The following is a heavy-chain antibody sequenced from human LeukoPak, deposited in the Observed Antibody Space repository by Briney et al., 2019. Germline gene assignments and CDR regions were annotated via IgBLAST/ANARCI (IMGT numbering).Heavy chain of an antibody. D-gene: IGHD3-10*01. CDR1: GGSFSGYY. J-gene: IGHJ4*02. CDR2: INHSGST. CDR3: ATRHSLLWFGELLAPFSY. Sequence: SETLSLTCAVYGGSFSGYYWSWIRQPPGKGLEWIGEINHSGSTNYNPSLKSRVTISVDTSKNRFSLKLSSVTAADTAVYYCATRHSLLWFGELLAPFSYWGQGTLVTVSS. V-gene: IGHV4-34*01.